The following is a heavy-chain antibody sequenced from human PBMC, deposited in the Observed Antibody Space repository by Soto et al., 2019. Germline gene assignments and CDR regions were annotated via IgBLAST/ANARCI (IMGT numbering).Heavy chain of an antibody. D-gene: IGHD3-22*01. CDR2: MYHSGST. Sequence: SETLSLTCTVSGGSISSGGYSWSWIRQPPGKGLEWIGYMYHSGSTYYNPSLKSRVTISIDRSKNQFSLKLSSVTAADTAVYYCATLAHIVYYDSSGYTNDAFDIWGQGTMVTVSS. V-gene: IGHV4-30-2*01. CDR1: GGSISSGGYS. CDR3: ATLAHIVYYDSSGYTNDAFDI. J-gene: IGHJ3*02.